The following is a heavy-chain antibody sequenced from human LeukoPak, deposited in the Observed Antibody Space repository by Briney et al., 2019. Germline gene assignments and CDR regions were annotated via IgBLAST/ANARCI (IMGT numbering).Heavy chain of an antibody. CDR1: GFTFSRYT. D-gene: IGHD2/OR15-2a*01. Sequence: GGSLRLSCAPSGFTFSRYTMNCVRQAPGKGLEWVSSISSNGYYVYQADSVKGRFTISRDNAKTSLYLQMNSLRAEDTAVYYCAREARYCESSSCDYFDSWGQGTLVTVSS. CDR2: ISSNGYYV. CDR3: AREARYCESSSCDYFDS. V-gene: IGHV3-21*01. J-gene: IGHJ4*02.